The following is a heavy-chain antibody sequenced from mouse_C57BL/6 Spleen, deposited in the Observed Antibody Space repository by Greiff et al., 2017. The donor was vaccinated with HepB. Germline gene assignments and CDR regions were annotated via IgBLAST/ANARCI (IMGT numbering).Heavy chain of an antibody. V-gene: IGHV5-16*01. J-gene: IGHJ1*03. CDR2: INYDGSST. CDR1: GFTFSDYY. CDR3: ARGGAGLWYFDV. D-gene: IGHD3-3*01. Sequence: EVMLVESEGGLVQPGSSMKLSCTASGFTFSDYYMAWVRQVPEKGLEWVANINYDGSSTYYLDSLKSRFIISRDNAKNILYLQMSSLKSEDTATYYCARGGAGLWYFDVWGTGTTVTVSS.